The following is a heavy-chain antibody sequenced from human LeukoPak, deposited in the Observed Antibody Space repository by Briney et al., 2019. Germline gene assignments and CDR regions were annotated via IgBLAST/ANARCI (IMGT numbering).Heavy chain of an antibody. V-gene: IGHV3-53*01. Sequence: PGGSLRLSCAASGFTVSSNYMIWVRQAPGKGLEWVSVIYSGGSTYYADSVKGRFTISRDNSKNTLYLQMNSLRAEDTAVYYCFYSGWYSSFDYWGQGTLVTVSS. CDR3: FYSGWYSSFDY. CDR1: GFTVSSNY. J-gene: IGHJ4*02. CDR2: IYSGGST. D-gene: IGHD6-19*01.